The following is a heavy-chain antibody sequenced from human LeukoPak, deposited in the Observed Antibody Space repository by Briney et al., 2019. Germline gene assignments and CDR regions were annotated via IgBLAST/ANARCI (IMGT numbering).Heavy chain of an antibody. CDR2: ISYAGSNE. CDR3: AKARAQYVDWSAPIDY. J-gene: IGHJ4*02. D-gene: IGHD3-9*01. Sequence: GGSLRVSRVDPRFTLCIYSMQAVRPVSHRGVERVALISYAGSNEYNAAPVKGRLPIPRANSKNTLYLQMNMMRAEDTAVYYCAKARAQYVDWSAPIDYWGQGTLVTVSS. V-gene: IGHV3-30*18. CDR1: RFTLCIYS.